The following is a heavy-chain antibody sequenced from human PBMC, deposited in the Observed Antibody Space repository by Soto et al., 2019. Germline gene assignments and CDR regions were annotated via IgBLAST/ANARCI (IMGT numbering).Heavy chain of an antibody. CDR2: ISYDGGNK. D-gene: IGHD6-19*01. V-gene: IGHV3-30*18. CDR3: AKAGWLAKGSVSYFDF. CDR1: GFTFSNYA. Sequence: GGSLRLSCAVSGFTFSNYAMHWVRQAPGKGLEWVAVISYDGGNKYYADSVKGRVTTSRDNSKNTLYLQMNSLRDEDTAVYYCAKAGWLAKGSVSYFDFWGQGTLVTVSS. J-gene: IGHJ4*02.